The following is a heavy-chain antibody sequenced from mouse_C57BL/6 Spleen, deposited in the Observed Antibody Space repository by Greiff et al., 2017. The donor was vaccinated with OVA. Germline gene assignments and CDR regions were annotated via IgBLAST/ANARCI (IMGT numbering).Heavy chain of an antibody. CDR1: GYTFTDYY. D-gene: IGHD1-1*01. V-gene: IGHV1-26*01. CDR2: INPNNGGT. J-gene: IGHJ1*03. Sequence: VQLQQSGPELVKPGASVKISCKASGYTFTDYYMNWVKQSHGKSLEWIGDINPNNGGTSYNQKFKGKATLTVDKSSSTAYMELRSLTSEDSAVYYCARRYYGSRNWYFDVWGTGTTVTVSS. CDR3: ARRYYGSRNWYFDV.